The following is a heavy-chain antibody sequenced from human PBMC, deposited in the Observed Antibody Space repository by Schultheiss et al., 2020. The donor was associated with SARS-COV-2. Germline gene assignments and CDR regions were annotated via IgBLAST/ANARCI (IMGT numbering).Heavy chain of an antibody. Sequence: SETLSLTCTVSGGSISGYYWSWIRQPPGKGLEWIGEINHRGTTNYNPSLKSRVTLSVDTSKNQFSLKLSSVTAADTAIYYCARLTVTNWFDPWGQGTLVTVSS. V-gene: IGHV4-34*01. J-gene: IGHJ5*02. CDR1: GGSISGYY. CDR3: ARLTVTNWFDP. CDR2: INHRGTT. D-gene: IGHD4-17*01.